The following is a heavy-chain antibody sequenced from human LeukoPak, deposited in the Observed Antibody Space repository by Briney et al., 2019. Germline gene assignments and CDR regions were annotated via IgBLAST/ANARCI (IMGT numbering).Heavy chain of an antibody. D-gene: IGHD2-2*01. J-gene: IGHJ3*02. CDR3: ARSSTSFGRVPGVNDAFDI. CDR1: GGSISSGGYY. V-gene: IGHV4-30-2*01. CDR2: IYHSGST. Sequence: KPSETLPLTCTVSGGSISSGGYYWSWIRQPPGKGLEWIGYIYHSGSTYYNPSLKSRVTISVDRSKNQFSLKLSSVTAADTAVYYCARSSTSFGRVPGVNDAFDIWGQGTMVTVSS.